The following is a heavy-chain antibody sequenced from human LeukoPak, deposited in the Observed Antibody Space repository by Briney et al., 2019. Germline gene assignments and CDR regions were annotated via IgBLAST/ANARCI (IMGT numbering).Heavy chain of an antibody. CDR2: IYHSGST. Sequence: PSETLSLTCTVSGFSITSGCYWGWIRQPPGKGVEWIGSIYHSGSTYYNPSLKSRVTISVDTSKNQFFLKLSSVTAADTAMYYCAASKGSYNWFDPWGQGTLVTVSS. V-gene: IGHV4-38-2*02. CDR1: GFSITSGCY. J-gene: IGHJ5*02. CDR3: AASKGSYNWFDP.